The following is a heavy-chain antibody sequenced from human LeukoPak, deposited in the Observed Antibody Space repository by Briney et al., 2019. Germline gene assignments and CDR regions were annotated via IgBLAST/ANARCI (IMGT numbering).Heavy chain of an antibody. V-gene: IGHV3-48*03. Sequence: HPGGSLRLSCAASGFTFSSYEMNWVRQAPGKGLEWVSYISSSGTTIYYADSVKGRFTISRDNAKNSLYLQMNSLRAEDTVVYYCARRYCSSTSCLIDYWGQGTLVTVSS. CDR1: GFTFSSYE. D-gene: IGHD2-2*01. CDR3: ARRYCSSTSCLIDY. CDR2: ISSSGTTI. J-gene: IGHJ4*02.